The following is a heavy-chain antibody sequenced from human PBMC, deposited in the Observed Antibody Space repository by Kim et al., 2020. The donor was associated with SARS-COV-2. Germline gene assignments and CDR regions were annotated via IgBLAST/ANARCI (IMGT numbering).Heavy chain of an antibody. D-gene: IGHD5-18*01. J-gene: IGHJ4*02. V-gene: IGHV4-39*01. CDR2: IYYSGST. CDR1: GGSISSSSYY. CDR3: ARQGSDGWLQHRLADY. Sequence: SETLSLTCTVSGGSISSSSYYWGWIRQPPGKGLEWIGCIYYSGSTYYNPSLKSRVTISVDTSKNQFSLKLSSVTAADTAVYYCARQGSDGWLQHRLADYWGQGTLVSASS.